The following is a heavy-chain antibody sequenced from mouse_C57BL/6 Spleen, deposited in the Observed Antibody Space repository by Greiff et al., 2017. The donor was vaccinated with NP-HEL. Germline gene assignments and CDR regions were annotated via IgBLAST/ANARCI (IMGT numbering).Heavy chain of an antibody. Sequence: QVQLQQPGAELVKPGASVKLSCKASGYTFTSYWMHWVKQRPGQGLEWIGMIHPNSGSTNYNEKFKSKATLTVDKSSSTAYMQLSSLTSEDSAVYYCARRDPYDGPFAYWGQGTLVTVSA. CDR3: ARRDPYDGPFAY. D-gene: IGHD2-3*01. V-gene: IGHV1-64*01. J-gene: IGHJ3*01. CDR1: GYTFTSYW. CDR2: IHPNSGST.